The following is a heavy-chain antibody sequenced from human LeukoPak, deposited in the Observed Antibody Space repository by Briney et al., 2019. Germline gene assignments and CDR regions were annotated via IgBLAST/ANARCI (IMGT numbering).Heavy chain of an antibody. J-gene: IGHJ4*02. V-gene: IGHV3-23*01. CDR3: AKSHRYNDY. CDR2: ITASGSRT. D-gene: IGHD1-1*01. CDR1: GFGFSNYG. Sequence: PGGSLRLSCAASGFGFSNYGMTWVRQAPGKGLEWVSSITASGSRTYYADSVKGRFTVSRDNSKATLYLQLDSLRAEDTAVYYCAKSHRYNDYWGQGTLVSVSS.